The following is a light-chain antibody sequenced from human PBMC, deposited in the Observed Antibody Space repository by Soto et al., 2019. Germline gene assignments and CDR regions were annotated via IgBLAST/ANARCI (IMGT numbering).Light chain of an antibody. CDR2: GAS. CDR3: QQYGQWPGT. V-gene: IGKV3-15*01. CDR1: QSVSSN. J-gene: IGKJ1*01. Sequence: SQSPGTISMSPCRTAPRSSRASQSVSSNLAWYQQKPGQSPRLLIYGASSRATGIPVRFSGSGSGVAFTLTISGLEPEDFAVYHCQQYGQWPGTFGQGTKVDI.